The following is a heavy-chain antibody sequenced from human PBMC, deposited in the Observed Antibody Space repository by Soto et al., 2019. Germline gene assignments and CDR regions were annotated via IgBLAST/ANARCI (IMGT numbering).Heavy chain of an antibody. J-gene: IGHJ4*02. CDR3: ARPPGYISDWYYFDL. D-gene: IGHD3-9*01. CDR1: GYTFIDYY. CDR2: ISPRSGGT. V-gene: IGHV1-2*02. Sequence: GASVKVSCKASGYTFIDYYMHWVRQAPGQGFEWMGRISPRSGGTNYAQKFQGRVTMTSDTSLNTAYMELSSLISEDTAVYYCARPPGYISDWYYFDLWGQGTLVTVSS.